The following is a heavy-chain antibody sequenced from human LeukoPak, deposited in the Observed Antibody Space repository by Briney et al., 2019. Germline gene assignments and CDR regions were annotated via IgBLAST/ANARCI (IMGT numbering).Heavy chain of an antibody. CDR3: ARGRGGKDTFDY. CDR1: GYSFTTYA. Sequence: GASVKVSCKASGYSFTTYAFSWVRQAPGQGLEWMGWISPYNGDTNYAQKLQGRVAMTTDTSTRTAYMELSRLRSDDTAVYYCARGRGGKDTFDYWGQGTLVTVSS. CDR2: ISPYNGDT. V-gene: IGHV1-18*01. J-gene: IGHJ4*02. D-gene: IGHD3-16*01.